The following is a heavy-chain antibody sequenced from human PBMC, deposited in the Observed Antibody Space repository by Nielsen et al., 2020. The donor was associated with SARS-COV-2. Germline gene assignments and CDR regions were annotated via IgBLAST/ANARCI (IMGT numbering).Heavy chain of an antibody. V-gene: IGHV4-34*01. Sequence: SETLSLTCAVYGGSFSGYYWSWIRQPPGKGLEWIGEINHSGSTNYNPSLKSRVTISVDTSKNQFSLKLSSVTAADTAVYYCARVPTMYSSSERYYYYGMDVWGQGTTVTVSS. CDR2: INHSGST. CDR1: GGSFSGYY. CDR3: ARVPTMYSSSERYYYYGMDV. D-gene: IGHD6-13*01. J-gene: IGHJ6*02.